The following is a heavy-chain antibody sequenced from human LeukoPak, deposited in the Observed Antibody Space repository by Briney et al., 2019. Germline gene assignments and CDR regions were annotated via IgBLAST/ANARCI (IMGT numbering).Heavy chain of an antibody. V-gene: IGHV3-23*01. J-gene: IGHJ6*04. Sequence: PGGSLRLSCAASGFTFSSYAMSWVRQAPGKGLEWVSAISGGGGNTYYADSVKGRFTISRDNSKNTLYLHMNSLRAEDTAVYYCARDPQGGGRYSGYVYYGMDVWGKGTTVTVSS. CDR3: ARDPQGGGRYSGYVYYGMDV. D-gene: IGHD5-12*01. CDR2: ISGGGGNT. CDR1: GFTFSSYA.